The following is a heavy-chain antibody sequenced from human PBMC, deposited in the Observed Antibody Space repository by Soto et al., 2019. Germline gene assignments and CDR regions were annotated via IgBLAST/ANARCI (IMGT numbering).Heavy chain of an antibody. J-gene: IGHJ4*02. D-gene: IGHD6-19*01. CDR1: CGSIISGDYY. V-gene: IGHV4-30-4*01. CDR3: ATTFGYSSGWYRFDY. CDR2: IYSSGTT. Sequence: NPSETLSLTCTFSCGSIISGDYYWSWIRQPPGKGLEWIGYIYSSGTTYYNPSLKSRVTISVDTSKNQFSLKLTSVTAADTAVYYCATTFGYSSGWYRFDYWGQGTLVTVSS.